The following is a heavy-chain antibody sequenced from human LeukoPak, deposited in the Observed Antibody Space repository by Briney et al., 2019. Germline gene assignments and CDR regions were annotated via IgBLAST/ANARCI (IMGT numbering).Heavy chain of an antibody. J-gene: IGHJ4*02. Sequence: SETLSLTCTVSGGSISSYYWSWIRQPPGKGLEWIGYIYYSGSTNYNPSLKSRVTISVDTSKNQFSLKLSSVTAADTAVYYCARERSWGSIRFDYWGQGTLVTVSS. CDR2: IYYSGST. D-gene: IGHD7-27*01. V-gene: IGHV4-59*01. CDR3: ARERSWGSIRFDY. CDR1: GGSISSYY.